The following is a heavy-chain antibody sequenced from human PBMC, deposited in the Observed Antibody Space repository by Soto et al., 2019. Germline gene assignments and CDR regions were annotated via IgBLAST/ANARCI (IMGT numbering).Heavy chain of an antibody. CDR1: GYSFTSYW. Sequence: PGESLKISCKGSGYSFTSYWISWVRQMPGKGLEWMGRIDPSDSYTNYSPSFQGHVTISADKSISTAYLQWSSLKASDTAMYYCARRHHDYGGKGQSGFDIWGQGTMVTVSS. CDR2: IDPSDSYT. V-gene: IGHV5-10-1*01. D-gene: IGHD4-17*01. CDR3: ARRHHDYGGKGQSGFDI. J-gene: IGHJ3*02.